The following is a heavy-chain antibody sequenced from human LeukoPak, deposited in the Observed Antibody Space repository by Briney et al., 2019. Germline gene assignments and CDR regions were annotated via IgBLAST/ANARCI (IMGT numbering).Heavy chain of an antibody. J-gene: IGHJ4*02. CDR3: ARMTLYGSGTVD. CDR2: ISSNGGSS. CDR1: GFTFSSYS. V-gene: IGHV3-64*01. Sequence: GSLRLSCAASGFTFSSYSMNWVRQAPGKGLEYVSGISSNGGSSYYANSVKGRFTISRDNSKNIVKLQMGSLRVEDTAVYHCARMTLYGSGTVDWGQGILVTVSS. D-gene: IGHD3-10*01.